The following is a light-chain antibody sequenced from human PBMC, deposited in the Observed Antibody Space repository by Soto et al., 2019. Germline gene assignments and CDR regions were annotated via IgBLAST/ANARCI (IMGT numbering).Light chain of an antibody. CDR2: DVS. CDR3: QQYNRYST. CDR1: QSISSW. V-gene: IGKV1-5*01. J-gene: IGKJ1*01. Sequence: DIQITQYHSTLSASVGDRVTITCRASQSISSWLAWYQQKPGKAPKLLIYDVSSLESGVPSRFSGSGSGTEFTLTISSLQPDDFATYYCQQYNRYSTFCHGTMVDIK.